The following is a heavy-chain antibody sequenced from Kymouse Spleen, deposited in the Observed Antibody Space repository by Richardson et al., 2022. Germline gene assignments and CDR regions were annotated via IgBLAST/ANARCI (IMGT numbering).Heavy chain of an antibody. Sequence: QVQLVESGGGVVQPGRSLRLSCAASGFTFSSYGMHWVRQAPGKGLEWVAVISYDGSNKYYADSVKGRFTISRDNSKNTLYLQMNSLRAEDTAVYYCAKDGGYCSSTSCYAYYYYYGMDVWGQGTTVTVSS. CDR2: ISYDGSNK. CDR1: GFTFSSYG. CDR3: AKDGGYCSSTSCYAYYYYYGMDV. D-gene: IGHD2-2*02. V-gene: IGHV3-30*18. J-gene: IGHJ6*02.